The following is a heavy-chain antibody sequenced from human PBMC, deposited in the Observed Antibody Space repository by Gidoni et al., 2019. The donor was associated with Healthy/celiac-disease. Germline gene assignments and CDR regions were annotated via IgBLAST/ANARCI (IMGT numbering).Heavy chain of an antibody. CDR2: IYYSGST. J-gene: IGHJ6*03. CDR1: GGSISSSSYY. V-gene: IGHV4-39*01. D-gene: IGHD4-17*01. Sequence: LQLQESGPGLVKPSETLSLTCTVSGGSISSSSYYWGWIRQPPGKGLEWIGSIYYSGSTYYNPSLKSRVTISVDTSKNQFSLKLSSVTAADTAVYYCASVVSNYGDYDYYMDVWGKGTTVTVSS. CDR3: ASVVSNYGDYDYYMDV.